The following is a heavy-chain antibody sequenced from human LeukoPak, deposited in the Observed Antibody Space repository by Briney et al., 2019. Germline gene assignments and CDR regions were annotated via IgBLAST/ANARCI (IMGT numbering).Heavy chain of an antibody. Sequence: ASVKVSCKTSGYTFTSYGISWVRQAPGQGLEWMGWISAYNGNTNYAQKLQGRVTMTTDTSTSTAYMELRSLRSDDTAVYYCARDPPAYSSSWYEYYYGMDVWGQGTTVTVSS. V-gene: IGHV1-18*01. D-gene: IGHD6-13*01. CDR2: ISAYNGNT. CDR1: GYTFTSYG. CDR3: ARDPPAYSSSWYEYYYGMDV. J-gene: IGHJ6*02.